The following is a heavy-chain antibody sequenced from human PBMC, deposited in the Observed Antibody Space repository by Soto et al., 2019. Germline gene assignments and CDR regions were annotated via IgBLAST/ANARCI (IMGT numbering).Heavy chain of an antibody. Sequence: GASVKVSCKASGYTFSSYYMNWVRQAPGQGLEWMGIINPSGGSTSYAQKFQGRVTMTRDTSTSTVYMELSSLRSEDTAVYYCASQGGRAYYYYGMDVWGQGTTVTVSS. CDR3: ASQGGRAYYYYGMDV. CDR2: INPSGGST. V-gene: IGHV1-46*01. J-gene: IGHJ6*02. CDR1: GYTFSSYY. D-gene: IGHD2-15*01.